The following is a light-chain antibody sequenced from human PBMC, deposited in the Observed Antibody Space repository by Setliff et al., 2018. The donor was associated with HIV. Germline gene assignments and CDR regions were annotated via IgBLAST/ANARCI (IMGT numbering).Light chain of an antibody. Sequence: DIVMTQSPDSLAVSLGERATINCKSSQNVFYNSDNKNYVAWFQQKPGQPPNLLIYWASTRESGVPDRFSGSGSGTDFTLTISSLQAEDVALYYCQQYFSYPWTFGQGTKVDIK. V-gene: IGKV4-1*01. J-gene: IGKJ1*01. CDR2: WAS. CDR1: QNVFYNSDNKNY. CDR3: QQYFSYPWT.